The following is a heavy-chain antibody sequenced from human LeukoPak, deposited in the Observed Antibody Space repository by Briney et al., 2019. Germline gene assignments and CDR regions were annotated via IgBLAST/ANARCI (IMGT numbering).Heavy chain of an antibody. CDR3: ARDLRDGYNKIDY. CDR1: GGTFSSYA. CDR2: IIPIFGTA. Sequence: GSSVEVSFKASGGTFSSYAISWVRQAPGQGLEWMGRIIPIFGTANYAQKFQGRVTITTDESTSTAYMELSSLRSEDTAVYYCARDLRDGYNKIDYWGQGTLVTVSS. D-gene: IGHD5-24*01. V-gene: IGHV1-69*05. J-gene: IGHJ4*02.